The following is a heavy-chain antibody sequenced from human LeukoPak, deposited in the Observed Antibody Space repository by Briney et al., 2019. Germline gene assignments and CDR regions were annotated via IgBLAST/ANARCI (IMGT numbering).Heavy chain of an antibody. D-gene: IGHD3-10*01. J-gene: IGHJ5*02. CDR3: ARMNNHYGMGSYPNWFDP. CDR1: GFTFTTNW. V-gene: IGHV5-51*01. Sequence: PGESLKISCRYSGFTFTTNWIGWVRQMPGKGLEWMGIIYPGDSNTRYSPSFQGQVTISADKSNSTAYLQWSSLKAWDTAMYYCARMNNHYGMGSYPNWFDPWGQGTLVTVSS. CDR2: IYPGDSNT.